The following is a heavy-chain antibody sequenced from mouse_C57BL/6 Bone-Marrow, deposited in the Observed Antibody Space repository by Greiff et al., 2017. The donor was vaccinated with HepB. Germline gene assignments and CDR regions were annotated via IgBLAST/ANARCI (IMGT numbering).Heavy chain of an antibody. Sequence: QVHVKQSGPGLVQPSQSLSITCTVSGFSLTSYGVHWVRQSPGKGLEWLGVIWRGGSTDYNAAFMSRLSITKDNSKSQVFFKMNSLQADDTAIYYCAKSGDYGSSYFDYWGQGTTLTVSS. CDR3: AKSGDYGSSYFDY. D-gene: IGHD1-1*01. J-gene: IGHJ2*01. CDR2: IWRGGST. CDR1: GFSLTSYG. V-gene: IGHV2-5*01.